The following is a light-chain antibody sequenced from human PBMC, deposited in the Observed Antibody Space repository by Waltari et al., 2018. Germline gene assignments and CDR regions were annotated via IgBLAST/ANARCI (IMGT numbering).Light chain of an antibody. Sequence: DIQMTQSPSSLSASVGDRVTITCRASQEISNNLNWYQQKPGKAPDLLIFAVFTLQSGVQQRFSGSGSATEFTLTISSRQPEDSATYYCQQSYTMPMYTFGQGTKLEIK. CDR2: AVF. CDR3: QQSYTMPMYT. CDR1: QEISNN. V-gene: IGKV1-39*01. J-gene: IGKJ2*01.